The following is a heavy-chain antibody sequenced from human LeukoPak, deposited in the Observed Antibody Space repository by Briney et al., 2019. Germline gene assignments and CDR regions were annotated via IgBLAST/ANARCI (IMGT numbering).Heavy chain of an antibody. J-gene: IGHJ6*03. CDR2: INSDGSRI. Sequence: PGGSLRLSCAVSGFTFSNYWMHWVRQAPGKGLVWVSNINSDGSRINYADSVKGRFTISRDNAKSTLYLQMNSLRAEDTAVYYCARDPYSGAYGTDYYYYMDLWGQGTTVTISS. CDR3: ARDPYSGAYGTDYYYYMDL. V-gene: IGHV3-74*01. CDR1: GFTFSNYW. D-gene: IGHD1-26*01.